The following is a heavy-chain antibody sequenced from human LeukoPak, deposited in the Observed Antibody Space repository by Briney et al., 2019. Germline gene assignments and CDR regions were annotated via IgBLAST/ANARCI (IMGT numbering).Heavy chain of an antibody. CDR1: GGSISSYY. CDR2: IYYSGST. Sequence: SETLSLTCTVSGGSISSYYWSWIRQPPGKGLEWIGYIYYSGSTNYNPSLKSRVTISVDTSKNQFSLKLSSVTAADTAVYYCARDPWSGGAAVSYNWFDPWGQGTLVTVSS. V-gene: IGHV4-59*12. J-gene: IGHJ5*02. D-gene: IGHD6-13*01. CDR3: ARDPWSGGAAVSYNWFDP.